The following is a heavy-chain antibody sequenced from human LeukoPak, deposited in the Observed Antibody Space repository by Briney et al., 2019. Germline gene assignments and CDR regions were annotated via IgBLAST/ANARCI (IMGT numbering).Heavy chain of an antibody. V-gene: IGHV3-7*01. CDR3: ARDSGYSGYDPSDY. J-gene: IGHJ4*02. Sequence: PGGSLRLSCAASGFTFSSYWMSWVRQAPGKGLEWEANIKQDGSEKYYVDSVKGRFTISRDNAKNSLYLQMNSLRAEDTAVYYCARDSGYSGYDPSDYWGQGTLVTVSS. CDR2: IKQDGSEK. CDR1: GFTFSSYW. D-gene: IGHD5-12*01.